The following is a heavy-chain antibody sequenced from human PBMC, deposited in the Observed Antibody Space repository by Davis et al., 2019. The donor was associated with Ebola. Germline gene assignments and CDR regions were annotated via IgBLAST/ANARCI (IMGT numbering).Heavy chain of an antibody. CDR1: GFIFTNYP. CDR2: IGAGRDDTT. D-gene: IGHD6-13*01. J-gene: IGHJ5*02. CDR3: AKDGFRIAAAT. V-gene: IGHV3-23*01. Sequence: GGSLRLSCAASGFIFTNYPMTWVRQAPGKGLEWVSTIGAGRDDTTHYADSVKGRFTISRDNSKNTLYLQMNSLRAEDTAVYYCAKDGFRIAAATWGQGTLVTVSS.